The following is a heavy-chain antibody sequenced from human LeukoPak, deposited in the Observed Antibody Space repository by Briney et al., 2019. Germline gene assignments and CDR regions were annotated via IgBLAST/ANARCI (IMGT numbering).Heavy chain of an antibody. CDR1: GFIFSTYS. CDR2: ISSDSDYI. D-gene: IGHD3-9*01. J-gene: IGHJ4*02. CDR3: AKALTGYPSDY. Sequence: PGGSLRLSCAASGFIFSTYSFHWVRQAPGQGLEWVASISSDSDYIHYSDSLRGRITISRENGKNLVFLQMSSLRAEDTAVYYCAKALTGYPSDYWGQGTLVTVSS. V-gene: IGHV3-21*01.